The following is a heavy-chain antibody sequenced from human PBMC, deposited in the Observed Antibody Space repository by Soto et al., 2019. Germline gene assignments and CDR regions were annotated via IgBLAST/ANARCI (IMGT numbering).Heavy chain of an antibody. D-gene: IGHD6-19*01. V-gene: IGHV4-31*03. CDR3: ARVSIAVAGIVPPFFDY. CDR2: IYYSGTT. J-gene: IGHJ4*02. Sequence: SETLSLTCTVSGGSINSGDYYWSWIRQHPGKGPEWIGSIYYSGTTYYNPSLKSRLTISLDTSRNQFSLRVTSVSAADTAFFYCARVSIAVAGIVPPFFDYWGQGTLVTVSS. CDR1: GGSINSGDYY.